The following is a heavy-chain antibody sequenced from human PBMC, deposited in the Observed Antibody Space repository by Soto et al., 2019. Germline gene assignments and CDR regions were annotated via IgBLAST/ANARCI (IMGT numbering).Heavy chain of an antibody. D-gene: IGHD3-10*01. Sequence: SETLSLTCAVYGGSFSGYYWSWIRQPPGKGLEWIGEINHSGSTNYNPSLKSRVTISVDTSKNQFSLKLSSVTAADTAVYYCARGGPNYYGSGARFDPWGQGTLVTVSS. CDR2: INHSGST. V-gene: IGHV4-34*01. CDR1: GGSFSGYY. CDR3: ARGGPNYYGSGARFDP. J-gene: IGHJ5*02.